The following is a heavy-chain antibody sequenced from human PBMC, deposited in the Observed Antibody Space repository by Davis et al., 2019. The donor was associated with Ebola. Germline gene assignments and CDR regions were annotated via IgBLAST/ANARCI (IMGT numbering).Heavy chain of an antibody. Sequence: GESLKISCAASGFTFSNYKMNWVRQAPGKGLEWVSYISTSSVNMFYADSVKGRFTISRDDAKNSLFLQMNSLRDEDTAVYYCASEGSSEWYHWKDYWGQGTLVTVSS. J-gene: IGHJ4*02. CDR3: ASEGSSEWYHWKDY. D-gene: IGHD1-1*01. CDR2: ISTSSVNM. CDR1: GFTFSNYK. V-gene: IGHV3-48*02.